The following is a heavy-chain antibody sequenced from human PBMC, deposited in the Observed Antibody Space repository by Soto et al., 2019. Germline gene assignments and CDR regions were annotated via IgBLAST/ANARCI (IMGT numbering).Heavy chain of an antibody. D-gene: IGHD6-13*01. CDR2: ISGSGDST. Sequence: TGGSLRLSCAASGFTFSSYAMSWVRQAPGKGLEWVSAISGSGDSTYYADSVKGRFTISRDNSKNTLYLQMNSLRAEDTAVYYCAKGNSGIAAAGADYWGQGTLVTVSS. CDR1: GFTFSSYA. CDR3: AKGNSGIAAAGADY. J-gene: IGHJ4*02. V-gene: IGHV3-23*01.